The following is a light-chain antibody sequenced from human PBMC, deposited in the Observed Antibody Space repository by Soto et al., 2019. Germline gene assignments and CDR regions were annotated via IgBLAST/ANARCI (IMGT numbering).Light chain of an antibody. CDR2: VTS. Sequence: EIVLTQSPGTLCLSPGERATLSCRASQSVSGNSLAWYQQKPGQAPRLLIYVTSSRATGIPDRFSGSRSGADFTLTISSREPEDFAVYYCQHFGTSRLTVGKGTKVEVK. V-gene: IGKV3-20*01. CDR1: QSVSGNS. CDR3: QHFGTSRLT. J-gene: IGKJ1*01.